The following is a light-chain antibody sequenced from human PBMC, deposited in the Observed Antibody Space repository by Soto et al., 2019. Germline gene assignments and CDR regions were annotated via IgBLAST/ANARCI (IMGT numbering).Light chain of an antibody. CDR1: QSISSSD. Sequence: EIVLTQSPVTLSLSPGERATLSCRASQSISSSDLAWYQHRPGQAPRLLIYAASSRATGIPVRFSGSGSGTDFTLAISSLQSEDFAVYYCHQYNTWWTFGQGTKVDIK. CDR2: AAS. CDR3: HQYNTWWT. V-gene: IGKV3-20*01. J-gene: IGKJ1*01.